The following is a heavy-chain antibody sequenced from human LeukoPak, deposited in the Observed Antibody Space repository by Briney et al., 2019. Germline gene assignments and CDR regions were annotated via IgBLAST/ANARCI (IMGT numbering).Heavy chain of an antibody. V-gene: IGHV1-18*01. D-gene: IGHD1-7*01. Sequence: ASVKVSCKASGYTLTSYGISWVRQAPGQGLEWMGWISAYNGNTNYAQKLQGRVTMTTDTSTSTAYMELRSLRSDDTAVYYCTRFYWNYKGFDYWGQGTLVTVSS. CDR3: TRFYWNYKGFDY. CDR1: GYTLTSYG. J-gene: IGHJ4*02. CDR2: ISAYNGNT.